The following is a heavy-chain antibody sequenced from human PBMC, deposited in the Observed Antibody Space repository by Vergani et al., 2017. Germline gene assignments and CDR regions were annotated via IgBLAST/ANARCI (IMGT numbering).Heavy chain of an antibody. D-gene: IGHD5-18*01. Sequence: EVQLVESGGGLVQPGRSLRLSCTASGFTFGDYAMTWVRQAPGKGLEWVAFIRNKAYGGTTEYAASVKGRFTISRDDSKRLAYLQLSGLKTEDTAVYFCSGGRGYSFGYSDYWGQGTLVTVSS. CDR3: SGGRGYSFGYSDY. CDR2: IRNKAYGGTT. J-gene: IGHJ4*02. CDR1: GFTFGDYA. V-gene: IGHV3-49*04.